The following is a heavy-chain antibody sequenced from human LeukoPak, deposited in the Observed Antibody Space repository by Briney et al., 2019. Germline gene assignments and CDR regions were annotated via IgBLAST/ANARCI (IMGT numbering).Heavy chain of an antibody. CDR3: ANGDSNSPKDY. CDR2: ISDSGVDT. V-gene: IGHV3-23*01. Sequence: GGSLRLSCAASGFTFSDYAMSWLRQAPGRGLEWVSAISDSGVDTYYADSVKGRFTMSRDNSKSTLYLQMNRLRAEDTAVYYCANGDSNSPKDYWGHGTLVTVSS. D-gene: IGHD2-2*01. J-gene: IGHJ4*01. CDR1: GFTFSDYA.